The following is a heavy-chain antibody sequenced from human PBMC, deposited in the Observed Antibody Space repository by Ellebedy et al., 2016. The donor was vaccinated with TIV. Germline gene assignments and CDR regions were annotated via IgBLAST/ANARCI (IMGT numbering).Heavy chain of an antibody. Sequence: SETLSLXXTVSGDYIRDGGYYWTWIRQHPGKGLEWIGYIYFSGRTSYNPSLKSRVFISVDTSKIQFSLKMNSVTAADTAVYYCARHDSGGNIYSYGIDVWGPGTTVIVS. CDR3: ARHDSGGNIYSYGIDV. CDR1: GDYIRDGGYY. J-gene: IGHJ6*02. V-gene: IGHV4-31*03. D-gene: IGHD4-23*01. CDR2: IYFSGRT.